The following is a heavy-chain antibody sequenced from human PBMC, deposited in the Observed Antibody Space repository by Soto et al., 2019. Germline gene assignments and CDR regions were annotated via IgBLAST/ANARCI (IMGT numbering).Heavy chain of an antibody. Sequence: QVQLVQSGAEVKKPGSSVKVSCKASGGTFSSYAISWVRQAPGQXLEWXGGXIPIFGTANYAQKFQGRVTITADESTSTAYMELSSLRSEDTAVYYCARDLVXPXPYXXSGXYXELDYWGQGTLVTVSS. D-gene: IGHD3-22*01. CDR2: XIPIFGTA. J-gene: IGHJ4*02. CDR3: ARDLVXPXPYXXSGXYXELDY. V-gene: IGHV1-69*01. CDR1: GGTFSSYA.